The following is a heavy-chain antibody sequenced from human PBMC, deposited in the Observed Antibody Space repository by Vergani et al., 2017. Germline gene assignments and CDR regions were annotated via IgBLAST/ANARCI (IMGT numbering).Heavy chain of an antibody. V-gene: IGHV4-38-2*01. Sequence: QVQLQESGPGLVKPSETLSLTCAVSGYSISSGYYWGWIRQPPGKGLEWIGSIYHSGSTYYNPSLKSRVTISVDTSKNQFSLKLSSVTAADTAVYYCARNRQQLVPYYYYYMDVWGKGTTVTVSS. CDR1: GYSISSGYY. CDR3: ARNRQQLVPYYYYYMDV. J-gene: IGHJ6*03. CDR2: IYHSGST. D-gene: IGHD6-13*01.